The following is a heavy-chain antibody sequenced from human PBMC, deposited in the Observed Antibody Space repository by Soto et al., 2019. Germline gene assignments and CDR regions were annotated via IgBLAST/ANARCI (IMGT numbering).Heavy chain of an antibody. CDR2: VYYNGFT. V-gene: IGHV4-39*01. CDR3: ARQDDFWSGSNWFDP. D-gene: IGHD3-3*01. CDR1: GGSISSGGYY. Sequence: SETLSLTCTVSGGSISSGGYYWSWIRQPPGKGLEWIGNVYYNGFTYYNPSLKSRVTISVDTSKNHFSLKLTSVTAADTAVYYCARQDDFWSGSNWFDPWGQGTLVTVSS. J-gene: IGHJ5*02.